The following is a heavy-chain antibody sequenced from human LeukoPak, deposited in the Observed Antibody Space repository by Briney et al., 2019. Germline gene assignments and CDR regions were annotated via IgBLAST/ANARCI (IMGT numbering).Heavy chain of an antibody. CDR1: GFTFASYA. Sequence: GVSLRLSCAASGFTFASYAMSWVRQAPGKGLEWVSTTSGSGGSTYYADSVKGRFTISRDNSKNTLYLQMTSLRAEDTAIYYCAKDLSVFGLSYFDYWGQGTLVTVSS. D-gene: IGHD2/OR15-2a*01. J-gene: IGHJ4*02. V-gene: IGHV3-23*01. CDR3: AKDLSVFGLSYFDY. CDR2: TSGSGGST.